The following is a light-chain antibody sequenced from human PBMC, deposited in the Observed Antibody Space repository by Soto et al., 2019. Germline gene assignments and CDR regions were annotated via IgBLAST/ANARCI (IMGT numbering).Light chain of an antibody. V-gene: IGKV3-20*01. J-gene: IGKJ1*01. CDR1: QSVSSSR. CDR2: GAS. Sequence: EIVLTQSPGTLSLSPGERATLSCRASQSVSSSRLAWYRQKPGQAPRLLIYGASSRATGIPDRFSGSGSGTDFTLTISSLQPEDFATYYCQQSYSSPPTFGQGTKVDIK. CDR3: QQSYSSPPT.